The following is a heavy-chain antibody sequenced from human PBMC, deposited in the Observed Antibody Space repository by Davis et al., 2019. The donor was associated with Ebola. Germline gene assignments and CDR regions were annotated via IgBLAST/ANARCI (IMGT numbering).Heavy chain of an antibody. CDR3: ARRDYGDYGAF. CDR1: VYTFTSYG. J-gene: IGHJ4*02. Sequence: SVTVSRQASVYTFTSYGISWVRQAPGQGLDWMGWISAFSGNTNYAQKLQGRVTMTTDTSTSTAYMELRSLRSDDTAVYYCARRDYGDYGAFWGQGTLVTVSS. CDR2: ISAFSGNT. V-gene: IGHV1-18*01. D-gene: IGHD4-17*01.